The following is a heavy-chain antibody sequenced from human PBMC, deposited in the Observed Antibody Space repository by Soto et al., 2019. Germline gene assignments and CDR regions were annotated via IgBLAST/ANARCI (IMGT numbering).Heavy chain of an antibody. V-gene: IGHV3-23*03. CDR1: GFIFTSYA. CDR2: ICCDGSNK. CDR3: AKDAGNYYGSGIFPIY. D-gene: IGHD3-10*01. Sequence: PGGSLRLSCAASGFIFTSYAMSWVRQGPGKGLDCVSVICCDGSNKYYADSVKGRFTISRDNSKNTLYLQMNSLRAEDTAVYYCAKDAGNYYGSGIFPIYWGQGTLVTVSS. J-gene: IGHJ4*02.